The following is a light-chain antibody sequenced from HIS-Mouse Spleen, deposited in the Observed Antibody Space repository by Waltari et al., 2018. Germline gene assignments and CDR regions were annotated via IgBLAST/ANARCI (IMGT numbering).Light chain of an antibody. CDR2: LGS. CDR1: QSLLHSNGYNY. CDR3: MQALQTPST. V-gene: IGKV2-28*01. Sequence: DIVMTQSPLSLPVTPGEPASISCRSSQSLLHSNGYNYLDWYLQKPGQSPQLLIYLGSNLASGVPYRFSGSGSGTDFTLKISRVEAEDVGVYYCMQALQTPSTFGGGTKVEIK. J-gene: IGKJ4*01.